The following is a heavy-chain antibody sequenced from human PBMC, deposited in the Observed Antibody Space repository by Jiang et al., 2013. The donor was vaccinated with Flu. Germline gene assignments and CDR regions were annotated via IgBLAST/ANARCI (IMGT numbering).Heavy chain of an antibody. Sequence: SLRISCKGFGYTFTIYWIAWVRQMPGKGLEWMGIIYPGDSDTRYSPSFQGQVTISADKSISTAYLQWSSLKASDTAMYYCAKLGNWGSYYYYGMDVWGLGTTVTVSS. CDR1: GYTFTIYW. V-gene: IGHV5-51*01. CDR2: IYPGDSDT. CDR3: AKLGNWGSYYYYGMDV. J-gene: IGHJ6*02. D-gene: IGHD3-16*01.